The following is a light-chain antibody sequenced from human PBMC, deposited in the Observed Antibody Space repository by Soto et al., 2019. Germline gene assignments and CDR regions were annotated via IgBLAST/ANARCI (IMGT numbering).Light chain of an antibody. J-gene: IGKJ1*01. CDR3: HEYISSPLT. Sequence: EIVLTQSPGTLSLSPGERATLSCRASQSISNNYLAWYQQKPGQAPRLVIYGASNRPTGIPDTFSSSGSGTDFTRTISRLEPEYFAVYYCHEYISSPLTFGQGTNVDFK. CDR1: QSISNNY. V-gene: IGKV3-20*01. CDR2: GAS.